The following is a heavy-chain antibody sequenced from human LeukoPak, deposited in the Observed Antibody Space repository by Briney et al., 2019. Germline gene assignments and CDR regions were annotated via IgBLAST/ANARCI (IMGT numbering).Heavy chain of an antibody. CDR2: ISAYNGNT. Sequence: ASVKVSCKASGYTFTSYGISWVRQAPGQGLEWMGWISAYNGNTNYAQKLQGRVTMTTDTSTSTAYVELRSLRSDDTAVYYCARAHGYCSGGSCYWFDPWGQGTLVTVSS. CDR1: GYTFTSYG. CDR3: ARAHGYCSGGSCYWFDP. D-gene: IGHD2-15*01. J-gene: IGHJ5*02. V-gene: IGHV1-18*01.